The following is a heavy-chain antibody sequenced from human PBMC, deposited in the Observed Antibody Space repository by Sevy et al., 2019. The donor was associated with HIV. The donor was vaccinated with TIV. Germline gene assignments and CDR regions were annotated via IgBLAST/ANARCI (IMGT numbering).Heavy chain of an antibody. CDR1: GFTFSNYF. Sequence: GGSLRLSCAASGFTFSNYFMNWVRQAPGKGLEWVSSISSGSSYIFYADSLKGRFTISRDNAKNSLYLHMKSLRAEDTAVYYCARGDYYGSLYYFDYWGPGTLVTVSS. J-gene: IGHJ4*02. CDR3: ARGDYYGSLYYFDY. D-gene: IGHD3-10*01. V-gene: IGHV3-21*01. CDR2: ISSGSSYI.